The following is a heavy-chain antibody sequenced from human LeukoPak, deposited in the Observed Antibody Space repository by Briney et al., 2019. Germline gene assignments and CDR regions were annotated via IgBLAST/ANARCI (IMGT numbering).Heavy chain of an antibody. CDR2: ISYDGSNK. Sequence: PGGSLRLSCAASGFTFSSYAKHWVRQAPGKGLEWVAVISYDGSNKYYADSVKGRFTISRDNSKNTLYLQMNSLRAEDTAVYYCARESQAYYYGSGSPNYWGQGTLVTVSS. CDR3: ARESQAYYYGSGSPNY. CDR1: GFTFSSYA. V-gene: IGHV3-30*04. J-gene: IGHJ4*02. D-gene: IGHD3-10*01.